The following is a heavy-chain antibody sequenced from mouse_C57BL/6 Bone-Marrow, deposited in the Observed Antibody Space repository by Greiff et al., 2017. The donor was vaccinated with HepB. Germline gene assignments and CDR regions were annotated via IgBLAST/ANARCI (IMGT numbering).Heavy chain of an antibody. D-gene: IGHD1-1*01. J-gene: IGHJ4*01. CDR3: ARDHGSSYHYYAMDY. Sequence: EVKLMESEGGLVQPGSSMKLSCTASGFTFSDYYMAWVRQVPEKGLEWVANINYDGSSTYYLDSLKSRFIISRDNAKNILYLQMSSLKSEDTATYYCARDHGSSYHYYAMDYWGQGTSVTVAS. V-gene: IGHV5-16*01. CDR2: INYDGSST. CDR1: GFTFSDYY.